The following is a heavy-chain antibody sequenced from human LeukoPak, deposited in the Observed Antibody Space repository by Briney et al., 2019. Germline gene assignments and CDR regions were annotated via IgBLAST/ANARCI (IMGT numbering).Heavy chain of an antibody. V-gene: IGHV3-30*04. CDR3: ARDDLEGGSYTWGAFDI. CDR2: ISYDGSNK. J-gene: IGHJ3*02. Sequence: TGGSLRLSCAASGFTFSSYAMHWVRQAPGKGLEWVAVISYDGSNKYYADSVKGRFTISRDNSKNTLYLQMNSLRAEDTAVYYCARDDLEGGSYTWGAFDIWGQGTMVTVSS. D-gene: IGHD1-26*01. CDR1: GFTFSSYA.